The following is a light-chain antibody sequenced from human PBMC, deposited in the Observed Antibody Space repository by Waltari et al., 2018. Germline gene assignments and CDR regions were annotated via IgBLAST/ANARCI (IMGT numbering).Light chain of an antibody. V-gene: IGKV4-1*01. J-gene: IGKJ4*01. CDR1: QSVLYSSNNKNY. CDR2: WAS. Sequence: DIVMTQSPESLAVSLGERATINCKSSQSVLYSSNNKNYLAWYQQKPGQPPKLLIYWASSRESGVPVRFSRSGSGTYFTLIISSLQAEDVAVYYCQQYYRTPLTFGGGTKVEIK. CDR3: QQYYRTPLT.